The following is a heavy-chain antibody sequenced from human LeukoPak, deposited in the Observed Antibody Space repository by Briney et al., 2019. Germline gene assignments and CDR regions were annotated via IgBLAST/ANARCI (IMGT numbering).Heavy chain of an antibody. V-gene: IGHV1-8*01. CDR3: ARGLFYYHLNYYMDV. J-gene: IGHJ6*03. Sequence: VASVKVSCKASGYTFTSYDINWVRQATGQGLEWMGWMNPNSGNTGYAQKFQGRVTMTRNTSISTAYMELSSLRSEDTAVYYCARGLFYYHLNYYMDVWGKGTTVTISS. D-gene: IGHD3-22*01. CDR2: MNPNSGNT. CDR1: GYTFTSYD.